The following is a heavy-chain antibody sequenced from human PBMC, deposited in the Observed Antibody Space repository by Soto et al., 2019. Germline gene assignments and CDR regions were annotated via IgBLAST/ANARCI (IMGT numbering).Heavy chain of an antibody. V-gene: IGHV4-31*03. Sequence: QVQLQESGPGLVKPSQTLSLTCTVSGGSINSGGYCWGWIRQHPGKGLDWIGCISYGGSTSYNPSLKSRVTISVDTSKNQFSLKLTSVTAAATAVYYCSRGILVWGQGALITVSS. CDR1: GGSINSGGYC. CDR3: SRGILV. CDR2: ISYGGST. J-gene: IGHJ4*02. D-gene: IGHD5-18*01.